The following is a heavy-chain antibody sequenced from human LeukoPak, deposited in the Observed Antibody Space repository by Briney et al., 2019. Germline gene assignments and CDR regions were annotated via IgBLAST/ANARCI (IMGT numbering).Heavy chain of an antibody. J-gene: IGHJ5*02. CDR3: AKVVAATRTDNWFDP. D-gene: IGHD2-15*01. Sequence: ASVKVSCKASGYTFTSYGISWVRQAPGQGLEWMGWISAYNGNTNYAQKLQGRVTMTTDTSTSTAYMELRSLRSDDTAVYYCAKVVAATRTDNWFDPWGQGTLVTVS. CDR1: GYTFTSYG. CDR2: ISAYNGNT. V-gene: IGHV1-18*01.